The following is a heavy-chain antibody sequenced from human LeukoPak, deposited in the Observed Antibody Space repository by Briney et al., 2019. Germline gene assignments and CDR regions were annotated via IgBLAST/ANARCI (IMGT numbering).Heavy chain of an antibody. J-gene: IGHJ4*02. CDR1: GFTFSSYS. CDR2: ISTSSSYI. D-gene: IGHD2-15*01. CDR3: ATEGYCSGGSCYSFDY. V-gene: IGHV3-21*01. Sequence: GGSLRLSCAASGFTFSSYSMNWVRQAPGKGLEWVSFISTSSSYIYYADSVKGRFTISRDNAKNSLYLQVNSLRAEDTAVYYCATEGYCSGGSCYSFDYWGQGTLVTVSS.